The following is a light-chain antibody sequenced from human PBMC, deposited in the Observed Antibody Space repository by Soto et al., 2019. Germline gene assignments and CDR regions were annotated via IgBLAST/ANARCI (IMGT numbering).Light chain of an antibody. CDR3: QQYNTYWT. J-gene: IGKJ1*01. V-gene: IGKV1-5*01. CDR1: QSISSW. CDR2: DAS. Sequence: DIQMTQSPSTLSASVGDRVTITCRASQSISSWLAWYQQKPGKAPKLLIYDASSLESGVPLRFSGSGSGTEFTLTISSLQPDDFATHYCQQYNTYWTFGQGTKV.